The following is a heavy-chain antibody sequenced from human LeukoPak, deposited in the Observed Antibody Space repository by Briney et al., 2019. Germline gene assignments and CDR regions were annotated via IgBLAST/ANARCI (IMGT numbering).Heavy chain of an antibody. CDR3: ARGIGYYYYGMDV. CDR2: ISSSGSTI. V-gene: IGHV3-48*04. CDR1: GFTFSSYW. J-gene: IGHJ6*02. Sequence: GGSLRLSCAASGFTFSSYWMHWVRQAPGKGLEWVSYISSSGSTIYYADSVKGRFTISRDNAKNSLYLQMNSLRAEDTAVYYCARGIGYYYYGMDVWGQGTTVTVSS. D-gene: IGHD2-15*01.